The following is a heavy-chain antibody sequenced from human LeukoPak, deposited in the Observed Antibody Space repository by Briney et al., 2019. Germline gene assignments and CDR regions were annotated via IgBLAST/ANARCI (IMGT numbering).Heavy chain of an antibody. CDR1: GGTFSSYA. CDR2: IIPIFGTA. D-gene: IGHD2-2*01. V-gene: IGHV1-69*13. CDR3: ARSDLGYCSSTSCYPLGYYMDV. Sequence: SVKVSCKASGGTFSSYAISWVRQAPGQGLEWMGGIIPIFGTANYAQKSQGRVTITADESTSTAYMELSSLRSEDTAVYYCARSDLGYCSSTSCYPLGYYMDVWGKGTTVTVSS. J-gene: IGHJ6*03.